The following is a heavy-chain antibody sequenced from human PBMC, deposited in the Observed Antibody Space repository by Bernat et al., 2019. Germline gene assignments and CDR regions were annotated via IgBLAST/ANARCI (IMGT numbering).Heavy chain of an antibody. Sequence: EVQLVESGGGVVQPGGSLRLSCAASGFTFDDYAMHWVRQAPGKGLGWVSLISGDGGSTYYAVSGKGRFTISRDNSKNSLYLQMNSLRTEDTALYYCAKDPYYYGSGSDAFDIWGQGTMVTVSS. CDR2: ISGDGGST. D-gene: IGHD3-10*01. J-gene: IGHJ3*02. CDR1: GFTFDDYA. CDR3: AKDPYYYGSGSDAFDI. V-gene: IGHV3-43*02.